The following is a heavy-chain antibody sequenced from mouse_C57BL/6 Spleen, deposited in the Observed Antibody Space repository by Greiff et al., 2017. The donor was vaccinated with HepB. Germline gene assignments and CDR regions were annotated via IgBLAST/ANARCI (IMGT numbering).Heavy chain of an antibody. D-gene: IGHD1-1*01. CDR3: ARHAGGPYYGSSYDYDMDY. V-gene: IGHV1-62-2*01. CDR2: FYPGSGSI. Sequence: VKLMESGAELVKPGASVKLSCKASGYTFTEYTIHWVKQRPGQGLEWIGWFYPGSGSIKYNEKFKDKATLTADKSSSTVYMELSRLTSEDSAVYFSARHAGGPYYGSSYDYDMDYWGQGTSVTVSS. J-gene: IGHJ4*01. CDR1: GYTFTEYT.